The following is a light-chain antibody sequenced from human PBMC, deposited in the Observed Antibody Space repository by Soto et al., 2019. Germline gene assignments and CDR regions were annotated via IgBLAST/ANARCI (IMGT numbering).Light chain of an antibody. J-gene: IGLJ1*01. Sequence: CSGGISNIGTNYVHWFQQLPGTAPKVLSNRDNQRPSGVPDRFSGSKSGTSASLAISGLQSEDEAEYYCAAWDDTVRSYVFGTGTKLTVL. CDR2: RDN. V-gene: IGLV1-47*01. CDR1: ISNIGTNY. CDR3: AAWDDTVRSYV.